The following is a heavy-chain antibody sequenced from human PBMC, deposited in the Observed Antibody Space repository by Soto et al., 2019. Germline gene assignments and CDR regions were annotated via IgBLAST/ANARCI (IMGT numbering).Heavy chain of an antibody. CDR3: ARDRVVFFDY. CDR2: ISYDGSNK. J-gene: IGHJ4*02. CDR1: GFTFSSYA. D-gene: IGHD2-15*01. Sequence: VQLVESGGDLVQPGRSLRLSCAASGFTFSSYAMHWVRQAPGKGLEWVAVISYDGSNKYYADSVKGRFTISRDNSKNTLYLQMNSLRAEDTAVYYCARDRVVFFDYWGQGTLVTVSS. V-gene: IGHV3-30-3*01.